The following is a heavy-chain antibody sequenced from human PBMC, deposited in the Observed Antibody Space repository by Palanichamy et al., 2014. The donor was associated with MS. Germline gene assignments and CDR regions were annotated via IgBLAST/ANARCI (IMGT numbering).Heavy chain of an antibody. D-gene: IGHD3-10*01. V-gene: IGHV1-8*01. CDR1: GYTFISYD. J-gene: IGHJ3*02. CDR2: MNPNSGNT. CDR3: AMRKDVDTKSGSSAFDI. Sequence: QVQLVQSGAEVKKPGASVKVSCKASGYTFISYDINWVRQATGQGLEWMGWMNPNSGNTGFAQKFQGRVTMTRNTSISTAYMDLSNLRSEDTAVYYCAMRKDVDTKSGSSAFDIWGHGTMVTVSS.